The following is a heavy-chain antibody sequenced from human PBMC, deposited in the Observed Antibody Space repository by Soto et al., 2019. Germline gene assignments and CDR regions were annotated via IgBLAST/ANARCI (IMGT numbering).Heavy chain of an antibody. V-gene: IGHV3-48*01. J-gene: IGHJ3*01. CDR1: GVTFRNYG. CDR3: ARDQLYYNDISGRPLNAFAV. CDR2: IGIGSSTK. D-gene: IGHD3-22*01. Sequence: GGSLRLSCAASGVTFRNYGMNWVRQAPGKGLEWVSYIGIGSSTKYYADSVKGRFTISRDNAKNSLYLQMNSLRAEDTAVYYCARDQLYYNDISGRPLNAFAVWGQGTMVTVS.